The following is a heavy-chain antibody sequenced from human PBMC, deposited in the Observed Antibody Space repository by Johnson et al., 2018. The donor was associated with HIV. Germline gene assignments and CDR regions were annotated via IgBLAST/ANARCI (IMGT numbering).Heavy chain of an antibody. V-gene: IGHV3-30*03. CDR1: RFTFSDYD. Sequence: QVQLVESGGGVVQPGRSLRLSCAASRFTFSDYDIHWVRQAPGNGLEWVAVISNDGSNKYYADSVKGRFTISRDNSKNTLYLQMNSLRAEDTALYYCARVLSVVVVAAEIDAFDIWGQGTMVTVSS. D-gene: IGHD2-15*01. J-gene: IGHJ3*02. CDR2: ISNDGSNK. CDR3: ARVLSVVVVAAEIDAFDI.